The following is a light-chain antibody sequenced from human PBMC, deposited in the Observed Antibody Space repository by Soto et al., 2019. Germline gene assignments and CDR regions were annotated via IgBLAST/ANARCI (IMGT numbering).Light chain of an antibody. CDR1: QSVSSN. Sequence: DIVMTQSPAPLSVSPGERATLSCMASQSVSSNLAWYQQKPGQAPRLLIYGAFTRATGVPARFSGFWSGTQCTLTISSLQSEDVGVYYCQQFNNWPRTFGQGTKVDIK. V-gene: IGKV3-15*01. CDR2: GAF. CDR3: QQFNNWPRT. J-gene: IGKJ1*01.